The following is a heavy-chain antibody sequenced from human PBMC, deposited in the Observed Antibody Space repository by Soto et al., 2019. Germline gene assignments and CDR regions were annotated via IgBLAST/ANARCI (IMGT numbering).Heavy chain of an antibody. J-gene: IGHJ4*02. CDR1: GGSISSGDYY. Sequence: SETLSLTCTVSGGSISSGDYYWSWIRQPPGKGLEWIGYIYYSGSTYYNPSLKSRVTISVDTSKNQFSLKLSSVTAADTAVYYCARRTTVTTLDYWGQGTLVTVSS. CDR3: ARRTTVTTLDY. V-gene: IGHV4-30-4*01. CDR2: IYYSGST. D-gene: IGHD4-4*01.